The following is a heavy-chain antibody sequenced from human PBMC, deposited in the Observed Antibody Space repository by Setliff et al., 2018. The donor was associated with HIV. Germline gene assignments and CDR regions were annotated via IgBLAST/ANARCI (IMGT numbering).Heavy chain of an antibody. Sequence: ETLSLTCTVSGDSINKYYWSCIRQPPGKGLEWIVYIYISGSTMYNPSLKTRVTMSLDTSKNQVSLKLTSATAADTAVYYCARHSDFWSEDAFDIWAQGTVVTVSS. CDR2: IYISGST. D-gene: IGHD3-3*01. CDR1: GDSINKYY. CDR3: ARHSDFWSEDAFDI. V-gene: IGHV4-4*09. J-gene: IGHJ3*02.